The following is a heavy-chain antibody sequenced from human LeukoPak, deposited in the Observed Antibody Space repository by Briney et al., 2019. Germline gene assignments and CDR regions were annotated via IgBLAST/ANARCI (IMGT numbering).Heavy chain of an antibody. CDR3: ARGGRGGAFLDY. CDR1: GYTFTSYY. J-gene: IGHJ4*02. CDR2: IKPSGGST. Sequence: APVRVSCTASGYTFTSYYMQWVRQAPGQRLEWRGIIKPSGGSTRYAQKFHGRVTVTTDTSTSTASMDLSRLLTDDTAVYFCARGGRGGAFLDYWGQGTLVTVSS. V-gene: IGHV1-46*01. D-gene: IGHD3-3*01.